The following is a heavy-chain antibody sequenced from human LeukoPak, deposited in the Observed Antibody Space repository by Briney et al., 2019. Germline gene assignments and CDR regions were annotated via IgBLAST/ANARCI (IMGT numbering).Heavy chain of an antibody. Sequence: GGPLRLSCAASGFTFSSYAMHWVRQAPGKGLEWVAVISYDESNKYYADSVKGRLTISRDNSKNTLYLQMHSLRAEDTALYYCARETGSSVGSTDFDYWGQGTLVTVSS. D-gene: IGHD6-6*01. CDR2: ISYDESNK. J-gene: IGHJ4*02. CDR1: GFTFSSYA. CDR3: ARETGSSVGSTDFDY. V-gene: IGHV3-30-3*01.